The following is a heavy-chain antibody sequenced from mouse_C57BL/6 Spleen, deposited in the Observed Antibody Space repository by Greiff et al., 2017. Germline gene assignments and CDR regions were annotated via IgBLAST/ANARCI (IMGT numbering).Heavy chain of an antibody. CDR2: FNPNYGTT. CDR1: GYSFTDYN. V-gene: IGHV1-39*01. J-gene: IGHJ2*01. Sequence: VQLKQSGPELVKPGASVKISCKASGYSFTDYNMNWVKQSHGKSFEWIGVFNPNYGTTSYNQKFKGKATLTVDQSSSTAYMQLNSLTSEDSAVYYCARRGNYYGNHYFDYWGQGTTLTVSS. CDR3: ARRGNYYGNHYFDY. D-gene: IGHD2-1*01.